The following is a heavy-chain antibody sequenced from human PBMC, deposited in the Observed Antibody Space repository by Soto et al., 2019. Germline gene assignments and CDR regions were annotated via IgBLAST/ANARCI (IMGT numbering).Heavy chain of an antibody. CDR2: IYYSGST. V-gene: IGHV4-31*03. J-gene: IGHJ6*02. Sequence: PSETLSLTCTVSGGSISSGGYYWSWIRQHPGKGLEWIGYIYYSGSTYYNPSLKSRVTISVDTSKNQFSLKLSSVTAADTAVYYCARDLKARSPNYYYYYGMDVWGQGTTVTVSS. CDR3: ARDLKARSPNYYYYYGMDV. CDR1: GGSISSGGYY. D-gene: IGHD6-6*01.